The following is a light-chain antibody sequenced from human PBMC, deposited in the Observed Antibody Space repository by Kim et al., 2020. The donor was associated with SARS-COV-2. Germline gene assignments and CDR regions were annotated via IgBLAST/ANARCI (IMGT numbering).Light chain of an antibody. CDR1: LGSGNY. CDR3: QKYNRLPLT. CDR2: DAT. V-gene: IGKV1-27*01. J-gene: IGKJ4*01. Sequence: ASVGDRVTITCRASLGSGNYLAWYQQKPGKPPKLLIYDATTLHSGVPLRFSGSGSGTDFTLTINSLQPEDIATYYCQKYNRLPLTFGGGTKVDIK.